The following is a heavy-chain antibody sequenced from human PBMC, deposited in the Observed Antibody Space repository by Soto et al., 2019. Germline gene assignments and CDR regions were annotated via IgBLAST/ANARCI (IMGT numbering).Heavy chain of an antibody. D-gene: IGHD2-15*01. V-gene: IGHV1-18*01. CDR2: ISAYNGNT. CDR1: GYTFTSYG. Sequence: ASVKVSCKASGYTFTSYGISWVRQAPGQGLEWMGWISAYNGNTNYAQKLQGRVTMTTDTSTSTAYMELRSLRSDDTAAYYFSRDFPMSSWSFPDAFDIWGQGTMVTVSS. J-gene: IGHJ3*02. CDR3: SRDFPMSSWSFPDAFDI.